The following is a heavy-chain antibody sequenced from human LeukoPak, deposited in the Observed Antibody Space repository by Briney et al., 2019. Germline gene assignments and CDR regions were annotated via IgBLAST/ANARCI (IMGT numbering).Heavy chain of an antibody. CDR1: GASISSSSYY. V-gene: IGHV4-39*07. D-gene: IGHD2-2*01. CDR3: ARGGRIVVVPAATGYYSYYMDV. Sequence: SETLSLTCTVSGASISSSSYYCGWIRQPPGKGLEWIGSIFYTGSTYYKPSLKSRVTISVDTSKNQFSLKLSSVTAADTAVYYCARGGRIVVVPAATGYYSYYMDVWGKGTTVTISS. J-gene: IGHJ6*03. CDR2: IFYTGST.